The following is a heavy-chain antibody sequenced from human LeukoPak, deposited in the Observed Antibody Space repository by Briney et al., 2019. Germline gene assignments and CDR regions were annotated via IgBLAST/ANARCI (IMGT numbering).Heavy chain of an antibody. D-gene: IGHD6-19*01. J-gene: IGHJ4*02. CDR2: IYYTGST. CDR3: ARHPSAVAGKTFDC. V-gene: IGHV4-59*08. Sequence: ASETLSLTCTVSGGSMSNSYWSWIRQPPGKGLEWIGYIYYTGSTNYNPSLKSRATISVDASNNQFSLKLSSVTAADTAVYYCARHPSAVAGKTFDCWGQGTLVTVSS. CDR1: GGSMSNSY.